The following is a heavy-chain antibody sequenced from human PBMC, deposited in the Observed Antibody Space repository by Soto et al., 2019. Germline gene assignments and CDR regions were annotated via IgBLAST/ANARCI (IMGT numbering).Heavy chain of an antibody. CDR1: GFTFSNAW. CDR2: IKSKTDGGTT. J-gene: IGHJ4*02. D-gene: IGHD1-1*01. V-gene: IGHV3-15*01. Sequence: EVQLVESGGGLVKPGGSLRLSCAASGFTFSNAWMSWVRQAPGKGLEWVGRIKSKTDGGTTDYAAPVKGRFTISRDDSKNTLYLQMNSLKPEDTAVYYCTGRTTGPPFTFTDYWGQGTLVPVSS. CDR3: TGRTTGPPFTFTDY.